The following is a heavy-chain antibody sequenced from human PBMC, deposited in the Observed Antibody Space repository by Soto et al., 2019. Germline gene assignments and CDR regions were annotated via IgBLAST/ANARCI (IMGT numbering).Heavy chain of an antibody. CDR3: ARVRSGGSGYFDY. CDR2: ISDTSSHI. CDR1: GFTFSIYT. J-gene: IGHJ4*02. Sequence: PGGSLRLSCAASGFTFSIYTMTWVRQAPGKGLEWVSSISDTSSHIYYSDSVRGRFTVSRDNAKNSLYLQVNSLRAEDTAVYYCARVRSGGSGYFDYWGQGTLVTVSS. D-gene: IGHD2-15*01. V-gene: IGHV3-21*01.